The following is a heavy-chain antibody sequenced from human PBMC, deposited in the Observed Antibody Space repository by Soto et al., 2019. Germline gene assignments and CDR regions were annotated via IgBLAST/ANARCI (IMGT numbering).Heavy chain of an antibody. J-gene: IGHJ5*02. CDR1: GGSISSGDYY. D-gene: IGHD3-10*01. Sequence: SETLSLTCTVSGGSISSGDYYWSWIRQPPGKGLEWIGYIYYSGSTYYNPSLKSRVTISVDTSKNQFSLKLSSVTAADTAVYYCARGFALGSVWFDPWGQGTLVTVYS. V-gene: IGHV4-30-4*01. CDR2: IYYSGST. CDR3: ARGFALGSVWFDP.